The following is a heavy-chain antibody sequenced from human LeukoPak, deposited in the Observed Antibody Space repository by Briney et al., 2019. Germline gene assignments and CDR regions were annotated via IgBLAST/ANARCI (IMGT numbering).Heavy chain of an antibody. CDR2: INSDGSST. CDR3: ARDVRLWMVRGVIDY. J-gene: IGHJ4*02. CDR1: GFTFSSYW. D-gene: IGHD3-10*01. Sequence: TGGSLRLSCAASGFTFSSYWMHWVRQAPGKGLVWVSHINSDGSSTSYADSVKGRFTISRDNAKNTLYLQMNSLRAEDTAVYYCARDVRLWMVRGVIDYWGQGTLVTVSS. V-gene: IGHV3-74*01.